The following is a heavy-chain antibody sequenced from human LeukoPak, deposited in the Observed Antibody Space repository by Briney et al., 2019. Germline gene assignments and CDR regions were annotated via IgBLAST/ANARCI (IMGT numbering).Heavy chain of an antibody. CDR3: ARGMRDYVCGSYRYSTPFDY. CDR1: GASISSSSYY. D-gene: IGHD3-16*02. CDR2: IFYNGGA. Sequence: SETLSLTCTVSGASISSSSYYWGWIRQPPGKGLEWIGSIFYNGGAYYNPPLKSRVTISVDTSKNQFSLRLSSVTASDTTVYYCARGMRDYVCGSYRYSTPFDYWGQGTLVTVSS. V-gene: IGHV4-39*01. J-gene: IGHJ4*02.